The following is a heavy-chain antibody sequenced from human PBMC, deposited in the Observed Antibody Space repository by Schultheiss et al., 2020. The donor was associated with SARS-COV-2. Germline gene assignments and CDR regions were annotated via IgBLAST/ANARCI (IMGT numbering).Heavy chain of an antibody. D-gene: IGHD2-2*01. CDR3: ARDLCSSTSCYAADMPGFDP. CDR2: INPNSGGT. V-gene: IGHV1-2*06. CDR1: GYTFTGYY. J-gene: IGHJ5*02. Sequence: ASVKVSCKASGYTFTGYYMHWVRQAPGQGLEWMGRINPNSGGTNYAQKFQGRVTMTRDTSISTAYMELSRLRSDDTAVYYCARDLCSSTSCYAADMPGFDPWGQGTLVTSPQ.